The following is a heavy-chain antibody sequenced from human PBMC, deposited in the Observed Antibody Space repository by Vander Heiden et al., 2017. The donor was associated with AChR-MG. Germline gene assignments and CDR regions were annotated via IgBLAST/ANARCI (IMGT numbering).Heavy chain of an antibody. J-gene: IGHJ4*02. CDR3: AISRPATYYLDY. Sequence: QVQLVQSGAEVKKTGSSVTLSCKAYGNIFAFRYLHWVRQAPGQALEWMGWITPFNGNTTYAQKFQDRVTITRDRSLNTAYMEMSSVRSEDTAIYYCAISRPATYYLDYWGQGTLVTVSS. CDR1: GNIFAFRY. CDR2: ITPFNGNT. V-gene: IGHV1-45*02.